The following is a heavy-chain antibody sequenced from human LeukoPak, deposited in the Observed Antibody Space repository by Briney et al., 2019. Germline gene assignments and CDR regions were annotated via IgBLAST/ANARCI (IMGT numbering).Heavy chain of an antibody. D-gene: IGHD3-22*01. J-gene: IGHJ1*01. V-gene: IGHV1-8*01. CDR3: ARYCYDSSGYEPYYFQH. CDR1: GYTFTTYD. Sequence: ASVKVSCKASGYTFTTYDINWVRQATGQGLEWMGWMNPNSGNTGYAQKFQGRVTITADESTSTAYMELSSLRSEDTAVYYCARYCYDSSGYEPYYFQHWGQGTLVTVSS. CDR2: MNPNSGNT.